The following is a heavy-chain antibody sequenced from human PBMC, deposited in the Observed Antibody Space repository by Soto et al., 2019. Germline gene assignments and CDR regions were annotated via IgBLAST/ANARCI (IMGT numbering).Heavy chain of an antibody. CDR1: GFTFSDYY. CDR3: ARAVAAPGYYYYYYYYMDV. V-gene: IGHV3-11*01. Sequence: QVQLVESGGGLVKPGGSLRLSCAASGFTFSDYYMSWIRQAPGKGLEWVSYISSSGSTIYYADSVKGRFTISRDNAKNSLYLRMNSLRAEATAVYYCARAVAAPGYYYYYYYYMDVWGKGTTVTVSS. CDR2: ISSSGSTI. D-gene: IGHD5-12*01. J-gene: IGHJ6*03.